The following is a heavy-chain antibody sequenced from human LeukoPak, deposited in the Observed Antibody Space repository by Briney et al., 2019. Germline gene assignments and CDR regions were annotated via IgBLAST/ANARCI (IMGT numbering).Heavy chain of an antibody. CDR3: ARVGITMIGQIDY. V-gene: IGHV3-21*01. Sequence: GGSLRLSCAASGFTFSSYSMNWVRQAPGKGLEWVSSISSSSSYIYYADSVKGRFTTSRDNAKNSLYLQMNSLRAEDTAVYYCARVGITMIGQIDYWGQGTLVTVSS. J-gene: IGHJ4*02. CDR1: GFTFSSYS. D-gene: IGHD3-22*01. CDR2: ISSSSSYI.